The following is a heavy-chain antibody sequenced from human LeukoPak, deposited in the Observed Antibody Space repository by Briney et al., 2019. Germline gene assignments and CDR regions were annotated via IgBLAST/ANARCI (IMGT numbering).Heavy chain of an antibody. CDR3: ARADRDGYNSYYFDY. CDR2: IYSGGST. D-gene: IGHD5-24*01. V-gene: IGHV3-66*01. CDR1: GFTVSSNY. Sequence: GGSLRLSCAASGFTVSSNYMSWVRQAPGKGLEWVSVIYSGGSTYYADSVKGRFTISRDNSKNTLYLQMNSLRAEVTAVYYCARADRDGYNSYYFDYWGQGTLVTVSS. J-gene: IGHJ4*02.